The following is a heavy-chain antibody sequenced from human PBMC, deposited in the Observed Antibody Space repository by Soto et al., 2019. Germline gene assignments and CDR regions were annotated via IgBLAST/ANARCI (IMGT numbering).Heavy chain of an antibody. CDR1: GFTFSSYS. CDR2: ISSSSSTI. CDR3: ARPGAVAVAFDL. D-gene: IGHD2-15*01. J-gene: IGHJ3*01. V-gene: IGHV3-48*01. Sequence: PGGSLRLSCAASGFTFSSYSMNWVRQAPGKGLEWVSYISSSSSTIYNADYADSVKGRFTISRDNAKNSLYLQMNSLRVEDTAVYYCARPGAVAVAFDLWGQGTMVTVSS.